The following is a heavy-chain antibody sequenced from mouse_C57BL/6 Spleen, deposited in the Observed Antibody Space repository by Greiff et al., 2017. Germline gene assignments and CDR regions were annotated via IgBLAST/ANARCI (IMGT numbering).Heavy chain of an antibody. CDR1: GFNIKDDY. CDR3: TTPYGYLFAY. Sequence: VQLQQSGAELVRPGASVKLSCTASGFNIKDDYMHWVKQRPEQGLEWIGWIDPENGDTEYASKFQGKATITADTSSNTAYLQLSSLTSEDTAVYYCTTPYGYLFAYWGQGTLVTVSA. J-gene: IGHJ3*01. D-gene: IGHD2-2*01. CDR2: IDPENGDT. V-gene: IGHV14-4*01.